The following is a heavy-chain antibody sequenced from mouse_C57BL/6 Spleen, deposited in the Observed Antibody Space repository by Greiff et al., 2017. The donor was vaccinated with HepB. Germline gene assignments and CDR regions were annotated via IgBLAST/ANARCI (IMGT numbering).Heavy chain of an antibody. CDR3: ARGGYYDYDDYAMDY. V-gene: IGHV1-54*01. D-gene: IGHD2-4*01. CDR1: GYAFTNYL. J-gene: IGHJ4*01. CDR2: INPGSGGT. Sequence: VQLQQSGAELVRPGTSVKVSCKASGYAFTNYLIEWVKQRPGQGLEWIGVINPGSGGTNYNEKFKGKATLTADKSSSTAYMQLSSLTSEDSAVYCCARGGYYDYDDYAMDYWGQGTSVTVSS.